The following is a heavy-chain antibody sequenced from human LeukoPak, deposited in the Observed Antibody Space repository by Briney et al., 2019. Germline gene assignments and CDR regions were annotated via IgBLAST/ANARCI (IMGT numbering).Heavy chain of an antibody. Sequence: SQTLSLTCTVSGGSISSGGYYWSWTRQPPGKGLEWIGSIYYSGSTYYNPSLKSRVTISVDTSKNQFSLMLNSVTAADTAVYYCARRSSSNWFDPWGQGTLVTVSS. CDR2: IYYSGST. D-gene: IGHD6-6*01. CDR3: ARRSSSNWFDP. J-gene: IGHJ5*02. CDR1: GGSISSGGYY. V-gene: IGHV4-39*01.